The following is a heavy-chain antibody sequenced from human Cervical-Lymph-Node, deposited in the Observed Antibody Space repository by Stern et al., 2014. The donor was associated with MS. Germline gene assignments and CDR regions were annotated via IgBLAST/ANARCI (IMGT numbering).Heavy chain of an antibody. D-gene: IGHD3-22*01. CDR3: GREVAMTAGLLGF. V-gene: IGHV5-51*01. J-gene: IGHJ4*02. Sequence: VQLVQSGAEVKKPGESLKIACKGSGYSFSSYWIAWVRKMPGKGLEWMGITFPGDSETWYSPSFDGQVTISVDKSTSPAYLHWSSLKASDTARYYCGREVAMTAGLLGFWGQGTQVIVS. CDR2: TFPGDSET. CDR1: GYSFSSYW.